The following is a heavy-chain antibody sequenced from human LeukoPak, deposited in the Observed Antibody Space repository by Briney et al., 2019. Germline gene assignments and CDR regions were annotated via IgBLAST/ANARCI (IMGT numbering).Heavy chain of an antibody. CDR1: GFTFSSYG. D-gene: IGHD3-16*02. J-gene: IGHJ4*02. CDR2: ISGSGGST. Sequence: PGGSLRLSCAASGFTFSSYGMSWVRQAPGKGLEWVSAISGSGGSTYYADSVKGRFTISRDNSKNTLYLQMNSLRAEDTAVYYCAKEHRIMITFGGVIAPDYWGQGTLVTVSS. CDR3: AKEHRIMITFGGVIAPDY. V-gene: IGHV3-23*01.